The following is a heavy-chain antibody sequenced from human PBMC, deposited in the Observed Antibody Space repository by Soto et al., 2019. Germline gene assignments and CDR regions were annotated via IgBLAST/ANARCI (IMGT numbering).Heavy chain of an antibody. D-gene: IGHD6-6*01. CDR1: GYTFTSYA. J-gene: IGHJ6*03. Sequence: ASVKVSCKASGYTFTSYAMHWVRQAPGQRLEWMGWINAGNGNTKYSQKFQGRVTITRDTSASTAYMELSSLRSEDTAVYYCASSEAARPYYYYYYYMDVWGKGTTVTVSS. V-gene: IGHV1-3*01. CDR3: ASSEAARPYYYYYYYMDV. CDR2: INAGNGNT.